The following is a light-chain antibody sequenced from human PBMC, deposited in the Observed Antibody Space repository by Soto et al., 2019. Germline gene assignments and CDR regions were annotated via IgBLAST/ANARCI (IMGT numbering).Light chain of an antibody. V-gene: IGKV3-20*01. CDR1: QSVISNY. CDR3: QHYYSSSWT. CDR2: GAS. Sequence: EIVLTQSPGTLSLSPGERATLSCRASQSVISNYLAWYQQKPGQAPRLLIYGASSRATGIPDRFSGSGSGPDFTLTISRLEVEDFAVYYCQHYYSSSWTFGQGTKVEIK. J-gene: IGKJ1*01.